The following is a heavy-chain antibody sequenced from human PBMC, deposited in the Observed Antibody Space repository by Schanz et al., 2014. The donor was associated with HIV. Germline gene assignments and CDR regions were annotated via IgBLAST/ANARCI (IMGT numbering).Heavy chain of an antibody. J-gene: IGHJ6*02. D-gene: IGHD3-16*01. V-gene: IGHV3-30*03. CDR1: GFSLSNYG. Sequence: QVQLVESGGGVVRPGRSLRLSCAASGFSLSNYGMHSARQAPGKGLEWVAVISYDGINKYSADSVKGRFTISRDNSKNTLFLQMESLRAEDTAVYYCARDGGEVWGQGTTVTVSS. CDR2: ISYDGINK. CDR3: ARDGGEV.